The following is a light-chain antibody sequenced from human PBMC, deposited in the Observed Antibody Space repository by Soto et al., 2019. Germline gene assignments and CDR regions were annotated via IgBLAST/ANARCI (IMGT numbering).Light chain of an antibody. CDR1: QNIGSN. Sequence: EIVLTQSPATLSLSPGERATLSCRASQNIGSNFLAWYQHKPGRAPRLLIYDASSRATGIPVRFSGSGSGTDFTLPISSLEPEDFAVYYCQHRYNWPPLAFGGGTKVEMK. CDR3: QHRYNWPPLA. V-gene: IGKV3-11*01. CDR2: DAS. J-gene: IGKJ4*01.